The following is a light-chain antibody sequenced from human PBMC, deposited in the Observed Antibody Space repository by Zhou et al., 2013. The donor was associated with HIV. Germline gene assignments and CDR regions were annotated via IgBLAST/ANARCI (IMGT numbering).Light chain of an antibody. Sequence: DIQMTQSPASLSASVGDRVTITCRASQDISNYLAWYQRKPGQVPKLLIYAASTLQSGVPSRFSGSGSGTDFTLTISSLQPEDIATYYCQQYITYWTFGPRDQGG. CDR1: QDISNY. J-gene: IGKJ1*01. V-gene: IGKV1-27*01. CDR3: QQYITYWT. CDR2: AAS.